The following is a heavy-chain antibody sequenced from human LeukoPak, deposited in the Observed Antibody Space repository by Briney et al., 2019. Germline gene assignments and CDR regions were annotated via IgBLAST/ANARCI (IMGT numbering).Heavy chain of an antibody. CDR2: MNPNSGNT. CDR1: GYTFTSYD. J-gene: IGHJ3*02. Sequence: ASVKVSCKASGYTFTSYDINWVRQATGQGLEWMGWMNPNSGNTGYAQKFQGRVTITRNTSISTAYMELSSLRSEDTAVYYCARVGEYSGWYGGAFDIWGQGTMVTVSS. V-gene: IGHV1-8*03. CDR3: ARVGEYSGWYGGAFDI. D-gene: IGHD6-19*01.